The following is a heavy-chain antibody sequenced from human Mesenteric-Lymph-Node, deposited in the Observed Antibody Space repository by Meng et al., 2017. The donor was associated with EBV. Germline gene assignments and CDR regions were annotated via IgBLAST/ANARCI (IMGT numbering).Heavy chain of an antibody. CDR2: ISGYYGNT. Sequence: QVQLVQSGADVKEPGAAVKVSCKASGYTFTPYGLSGVRQAPGQGLEWMGWISGYYGNTNYAQKFQGRVTMTTDTSTSTAYMELRSLRSDDTAVYYCARDGGAGGDKGYWGQGTLVTASS. D-gene: IGHD3-16*01. J-gene: IGHJ4*02. CDR3: ARDGGAGGDKGY. CDR1: GYTFTPYG. V-gene: IGHV1-18*01.